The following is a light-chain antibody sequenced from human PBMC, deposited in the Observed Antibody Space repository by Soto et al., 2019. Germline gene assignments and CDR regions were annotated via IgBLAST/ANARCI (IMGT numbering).Light chain of an antibody. V-gene: IGKV1-39*01. CDR2: AAS. CDR3: QQGYSTTPIT. J-gene: IGKJ5*01. Sequence: DIKMTQSPSSLSASVEDRVIITCRASQSISNHLNCYQQKPGKAPKLLIFAASSLQSGVPSRFSGSRSGPDFTLTISSLQPEDFATYYCQQGYSTTPITFGQGTRLEI. CDR1: QSISNH.